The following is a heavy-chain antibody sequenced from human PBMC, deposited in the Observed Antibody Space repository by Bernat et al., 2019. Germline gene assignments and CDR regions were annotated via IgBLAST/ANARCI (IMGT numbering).Heavy chain of an antibody. CDR1: GFTFSSYG. D-gene: IGHD3-10*01. Sequence: QVQLVESGGGVVQPGRSLRLSCAASGFTFSSYGMHWVRQAPGKGLEWVAVIWYDGSNKYYADSVKGRFTISRDNSKITLYLQMNSLRAEDTAVYYCAREYGFGELDYWGQGTLVTVSS. CDR2: IWYDGSNK. CDR3: AREYGFGELDY. V-gene: IGHV3-33*01. J-gene: IGHJ4*02.